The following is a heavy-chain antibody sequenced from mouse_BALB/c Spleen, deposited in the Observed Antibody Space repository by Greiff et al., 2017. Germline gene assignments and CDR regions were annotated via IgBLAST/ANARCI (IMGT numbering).Heavy chain of an antibody. D-gene: IGHD2-3*01. V-gene: IGHV3-6*02. CDR1: GYSITSGYY. J-gene: IGHJ3*01. Sequence: ESGPGLVKPSQSLSLTCSVTGYSITSGYYWNWIRQFPGNKLEWMGYISYDGSNNYNPSLKNRISITRDTSKNQFFLKLNSVTTEDTATYYCAREVYDGLWFAYWGQGTLVTVSA. CDR2: ISYDGSN. CDR3: AREVYDGLWFAY.